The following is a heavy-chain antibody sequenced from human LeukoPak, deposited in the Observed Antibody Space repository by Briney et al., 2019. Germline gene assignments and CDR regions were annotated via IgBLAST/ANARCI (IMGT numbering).Heavy chain of an antibody. CDR3: ARDGLNYYDSSGYRSDAFDI. CDR1: GGSISSYY. CDR2: IYYSGST. J-gene: IGHJ3*02. Sequence: SETLSLTCAVYGGSISSYYWSWIRQPPGKGLEWIGYIYYSGSTNYNPSLKSRVTISVDTSKNQFSLKLSSVTAADTAVYYCARDGLNYYDSSGYRSDAFDIWGQGTMVTVSS. D-gene: IGHD3-22*01. V-gene: IGHV4-59*01.